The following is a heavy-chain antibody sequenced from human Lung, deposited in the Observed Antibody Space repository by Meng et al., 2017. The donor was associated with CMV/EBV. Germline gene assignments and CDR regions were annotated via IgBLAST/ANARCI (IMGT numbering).Heavy chain of an antibody. V-gene: IGHV7-4-1*01. Sequence: GQLVPCGSRLKKPGDSVKVSCQAAGYTFTSSSMNWVRHAPGQGLEWMGWININTGNPTYAQGFTGRFVFSLDTSVSTAYLQIDSLKADDTAVYYCARGNGWRFDYWGQGTLVTVSS. J-gene: IGHJ4*02. CDR2: ININTGNP. D-gene: IGHD6-19*01. CDR3: ARGNGWRFDY. CDR1: GYTFTSSS.